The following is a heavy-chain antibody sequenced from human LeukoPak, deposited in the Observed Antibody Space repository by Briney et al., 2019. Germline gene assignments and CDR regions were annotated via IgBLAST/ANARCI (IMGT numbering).Heavy chain of an antibody. CDR1: GGSISSGDYY. CDR2: IYYSGST. Sequence: SSETLSLTCTVSGGSISSGDYYWSWIRQPPGKGLEWIGYIYYSGSTYYNPSLKSRVTISVDTSKNQFSLKLSSVTAADTAVYYCASTIFGVVTLSFDYWGQGTLVTVSS. CDR3: ASTIFGVVTLSFDY. D-gene: IGHD3-3*01. V-gene: IGHV4-30-4*08. J-gene: IGHJ4*02.